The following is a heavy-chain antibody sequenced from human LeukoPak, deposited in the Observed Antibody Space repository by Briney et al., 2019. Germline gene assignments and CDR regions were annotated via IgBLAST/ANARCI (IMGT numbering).Heavy chain of an antibody. Sequence: GGSLRLSCAASGFTFSSYWMHWVRQAPGKGPVWVSRINNDGSGTTYADSVKGRFTISRDDAKNTLYLQMNSLRAEDTAVYYCARGGSYLFDYWGQGTLVTVSS. CDR3: ARGGSYLFDY. CDR1: GFTFSSYW. V-gene: IGHV3-74*01. D-gene: IGHD1-26*01. J-gene: IGHJ4*02. CDR2: INNDGSGT.